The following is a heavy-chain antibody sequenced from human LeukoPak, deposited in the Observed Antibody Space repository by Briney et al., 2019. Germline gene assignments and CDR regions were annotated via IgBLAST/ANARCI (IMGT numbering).Heavy chain of an antibody. J-gene: IGHJ4*02. CDR1: GFTFSSYG. Sequence: GGSLRLSCAASGFTFSSYGMHWVRQAPGKGLEWVAFIRYDGSNKYYADSVKGRFTISRDNAKNSLYLQMNSLRAEDTALYYCARSLYYYDSSGYYFGDYWGQGTLVTVSS. D-gene: IGHD3-22*01. V-gene: IGHV3-30*02. CDR3: ARSLYYYDSSGYYFGDY. CDR2: IRYDGSNK.